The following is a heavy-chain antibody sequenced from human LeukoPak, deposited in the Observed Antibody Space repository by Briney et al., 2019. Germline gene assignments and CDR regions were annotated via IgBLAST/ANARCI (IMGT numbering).Heavy chain of an antibody. CDR1: GFTFSSYS. CDR3: ARDSSSWTLFDY. J-gene: IGHJ4*02. V-gene: IGHV3-21*01. CDR2: ITSSRSCI. Sequence: GGTLRLSRAASGFTFSSYSTNSGRHAPERGLECGSSITSSRSCIYYADSVKGRFTISRDNATNSLYPQMNSLRAEDTAVYYCARDSSSWTLFDYWGQGTLVTVSS. D-gene: IGHD6-13*01.